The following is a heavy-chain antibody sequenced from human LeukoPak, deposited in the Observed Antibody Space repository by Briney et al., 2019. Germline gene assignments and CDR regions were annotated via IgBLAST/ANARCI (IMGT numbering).Heavy chain of an antibody. CDR2: ISSSGSTI. J-gene: IGHJ6*04. D-gene: IGHD3-10*02. CDR3: AELGITMIGGV. Sequence: GGSLRLSCEAAGFAFSDPYMSWIRQAPGKGLEWVSYISSSGSTIYYADSVKGRFTISRDNAKNSLYLQMNSLRAEDTAVYYCAELGITMIGGVWGKGTTVTISS. V-gene: IGHV3-11*04. CDR1: GFAFSDPY.